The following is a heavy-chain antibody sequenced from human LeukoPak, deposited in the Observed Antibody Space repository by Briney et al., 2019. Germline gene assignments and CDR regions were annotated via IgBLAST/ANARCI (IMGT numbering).Heavy chain of an antibody. V-gene: IGHV7-4-1*02. D-gene: IGHD6-13*01. J-gene: IGHJ3*02. CDR3: ARGLGGSSAGDAFDI. CDR2: INANTGNP. Sequence: ASVKVSCKASGYTFTGYYMHWVRQAPGQGLEWMGWINANTGNPTYAQGFTGRFVFSLDTSVSTAYLQISSLKAEDTAVYYCARGLGGSSAGDAFDIWGQGTMVTVSS. CDR1: GYTFTGYY.